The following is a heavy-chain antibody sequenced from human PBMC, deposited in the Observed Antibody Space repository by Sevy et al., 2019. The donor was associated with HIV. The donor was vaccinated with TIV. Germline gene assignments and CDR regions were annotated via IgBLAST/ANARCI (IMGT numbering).Heavy chain of an antibody. D-gene: IGHD3-22*01. CDR1: GGSIGSNSFY. Sequence: SETLSLTCTVSGGSIGSNSFYWGWIRQPPGKELEWIGTVSYGGSTYYNPSLRSRVTISVDASKKQFSLKLSSVTAADTAVYYCARQKVRSAYYYDTSGRQGKADFDSWGQGTLVIVSS. CDR2: VSYGGST. CDR3: ARQKVRSAYYYDTSGRQGKADFDS. J-gene: IGHJ4*02. V-gene: IGHV4-39*01.